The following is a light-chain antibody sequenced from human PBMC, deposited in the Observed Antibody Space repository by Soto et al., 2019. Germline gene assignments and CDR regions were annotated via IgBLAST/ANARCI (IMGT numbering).Light chain of an antibody. CDR3: SSYAGSNTYV. J-gene: IGLJ1*01. V-gene: IGLV2-8*01. CDR1: NSDVGGYNY. Sequence: QSVLTQPPSASGSPGQSVTISCTGTNSDVGGYNYVSWYQQHPGKAPKLVIYGVNKRPSGVPDRFSGSKSDNTASLTVSGLQADDEADYYCSSYAGSNTYVFGSGTKVTVL. CDR2: GVN.